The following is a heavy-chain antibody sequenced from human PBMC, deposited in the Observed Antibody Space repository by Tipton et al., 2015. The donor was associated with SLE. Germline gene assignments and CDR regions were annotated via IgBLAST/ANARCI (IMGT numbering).Heavy chain of an antibody. Sequence: LRLSCAASGFTFSSYAMSWIRQPPGKGLEWIGEINHSGSTNYNPSLKSRVTISVDTSKNQFSLKLSSVTAADTAVYYCARGGAWAFDIWGQGTMVTVSS. CDR1: GFTFSSYA. J-gene: IGHJ3*02. CDR3: ARGGAWAFDI. CDR2: INHSGST. D-gene: IGHD4-17*01. V-gene: IGHV4-34*01.